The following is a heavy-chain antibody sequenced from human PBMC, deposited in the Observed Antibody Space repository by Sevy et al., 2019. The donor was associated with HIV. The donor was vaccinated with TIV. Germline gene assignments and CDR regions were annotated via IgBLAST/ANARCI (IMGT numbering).Heavy chain of an antibody. CDR1: GGFISSSSNF. CDR2: IYYSGST. Sequence: SETLSLTCTVSGGFISSSSNFWGWIRQPPGKGLEWIGNIYYSGSTYYPPSLKSRVTISVDTSKIQFSLELSSVTAADTAVYYCARGRYFDWFPYYFDYWGQGTLVTVSS. V-gene: IGHV4-39*01. CDR3: ARGRYFDWFPYYFDY. D-gene: IGHD3-9*01. J-gene: IGHJ4*02.